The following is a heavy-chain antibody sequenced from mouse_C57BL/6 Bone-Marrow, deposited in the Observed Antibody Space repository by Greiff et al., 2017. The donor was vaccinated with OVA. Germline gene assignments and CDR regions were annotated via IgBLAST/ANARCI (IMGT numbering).Heavy chain of an antibody. CDR3: ASGYDGYSSYFEY. CDR2: INPNSGST. J-gene: IGHJ2*03. D-gene: IGHD2-3*01. CDR1: GYTFTSYW. V-gene: IGHV1-64*01. Sequence: QVQLQQPGAELVKPGASVKLSCKASGYTFTSYWMHWVRQSPGQGLEWIGMINPNSGSTNYTETFTSQATLTVDKSSSTPYLQLSSLTSEDVAVYYCASGYDGYSSYFEYWGRGKGLTVSA.